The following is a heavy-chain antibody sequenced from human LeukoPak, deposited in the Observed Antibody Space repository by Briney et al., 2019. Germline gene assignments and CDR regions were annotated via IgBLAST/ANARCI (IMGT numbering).Heavy chain of an antibody. Sequence: GASVKVSCKASGYTFTSSISNFGISWVRQAPGQGLEWMGWINPNSGGTNYAQKFQGRVTMTRDTSISTAYMELSRLRSDDTAVYYCAREATERFGVVIPAGYFDYWGQGTLVTVSS. CDR2: INPNSGGT. CDR1: GYTFTSSI. D-gene: IGHD3-3*01. CDR3: AREATERFGVVIPAGYFDY. J-gene: IGHJ4*02. V-gene: IGHV1-2*02.